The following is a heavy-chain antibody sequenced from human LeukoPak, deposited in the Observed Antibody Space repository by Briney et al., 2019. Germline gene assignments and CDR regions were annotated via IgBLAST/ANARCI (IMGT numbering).Heavy chain of an antibody. CDR1: GFTFGSYA. J-gene: IGHJ6*03. D-gene: IGHD3-3*01. CDR3: AKDTYDFLYYYYYMDV. CDR2: FRGSGGST. Sequence: GGSLRLSCAASGFTFGSYAMTWVRQPPGKGLDWVSAFRGSGGSTYYADSVKGRFTISRDNSKNTLYLQMNSLRAEDTAVYYCAKDTYDFLYYYYYMDVWGKGTTVTVSS. V-gene: IGHV3-23*01.